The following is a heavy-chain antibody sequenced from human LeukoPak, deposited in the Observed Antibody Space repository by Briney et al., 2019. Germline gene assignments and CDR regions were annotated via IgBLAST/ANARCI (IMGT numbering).Heavy chain of an antibody. V-gene: IGHV3-43*01. CDR3: TRWNGGLAYYFNY. CDR2: ITWDGGST. D-gene: IGHD3-16*01. J-gene: IGHJ4*02. Sequence: GGSLRLSRAASGFTFDDYTMHWVRQAPGKGLEWVSLITWDGGSTYYADSVKGRFTISRDNSKDSLYLQMNSLRTEDTALYYCTRWNGGLAYYFNYWGRGTLVTVSS. CDR1: GFTFDDYT.